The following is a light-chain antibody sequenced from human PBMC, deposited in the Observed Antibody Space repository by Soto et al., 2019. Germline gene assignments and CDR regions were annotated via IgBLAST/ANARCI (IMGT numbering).Light chain of an antibody. J-gene: IGKJ1*01. Sequence: EIVLTQSPGTLSLSPGERATLSFSSSQSVSSSYLAWYQQKPGQAPRLLIFGASRRATGIPDRFSGSGSGTNFTLTISRLEPEDFAVYYCQQYGKLPRTFGQGTKVDIK. CDR3: QQYGKLPRT. V-gene: IGKV3-20*01. CDR1: QSVSSSY. CDR2: GAS.